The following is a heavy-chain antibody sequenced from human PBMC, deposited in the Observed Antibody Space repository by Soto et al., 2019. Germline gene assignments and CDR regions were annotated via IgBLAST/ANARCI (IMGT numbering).Heavy chain of an antibody. CDR2: IYPGDSDS. CDR1: GYSFSTSW. CDR3: ARLSRRVAQESNYFDP. J-gene: IGHJ5*02. D-gene: IGHD2-8*01. Sequence: PGESLKISCKVSGYSFSTSWMGWVRQLPGKGLEWMGIIYPGDSDSRYGPSFEGHVTFSVDKSISTAYLEWSSLKASDTAIYYCARLSRRVAQESNYFDPWGRGTLVTVSS. V-gene: IGHV5-51*01.